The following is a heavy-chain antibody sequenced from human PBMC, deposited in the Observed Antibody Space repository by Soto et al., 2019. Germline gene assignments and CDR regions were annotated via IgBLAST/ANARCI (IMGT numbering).Heavy chain of an antibody. V-gene: IGHV1-58*01. CDR2: IVVGSGNT. CDR1: GFTFTSSA. Sequence: SVKVSCKASGFTFTSSAVQWVRQARGQRLEWIGWIVVGSGNTNYAQKFQERVTITRDMSTSTAYMELSSLSSEDTAVYYCAADSDYCGGDCYTFDYWGQGTLVTVSS. CDR3: AADSDYCGGDCYTFDY. D-gene: IGHD2-21*02. J-gene: IGHJ4*02.